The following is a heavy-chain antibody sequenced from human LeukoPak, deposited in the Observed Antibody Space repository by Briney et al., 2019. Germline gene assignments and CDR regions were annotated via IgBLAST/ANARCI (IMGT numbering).Heavy chain of an antibody. J-gene: IGHJ3*02. Sequence: GGSLRLSCAASGLTLISYAMSWVRQAPGKGLEWVSGISGSGATTYYADSVKGRFTISRDNSKNTLYLQMNSLRAEDTAVYYCAGEGSNSAEDAFDIWGQGTLVTVSS. CDR3: AGEGSNSAEDAFDI. V-gene: IGHV3-23*01. CDR2: ISGSGATT. CDR1: GLTLISYA. D-gene: IGHD6-6*01.